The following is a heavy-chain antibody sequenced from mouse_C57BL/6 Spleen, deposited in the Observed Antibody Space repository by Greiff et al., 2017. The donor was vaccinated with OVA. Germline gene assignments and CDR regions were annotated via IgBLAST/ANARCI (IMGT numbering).Heavy chain of an antibody. J-gene: IGHJ4*01. D-gene: IGHD1-1*02. CDR3: AREGGNGAMDY. CDR1: GYSITSGYY. Sequence: EVKLLESGPGLVKPSQSLSLTCSVTGYSITSGYYWNWIRQFPGNKLEWMGYISYDGSNNYNPSLKNRISITRDTSKNQFFLKLNSVTTEDTATYYCAREGGNGAMDYWGQGTSVTVSS. V-gene: IGHV3-6*01. CDR2: ISYDGSN.